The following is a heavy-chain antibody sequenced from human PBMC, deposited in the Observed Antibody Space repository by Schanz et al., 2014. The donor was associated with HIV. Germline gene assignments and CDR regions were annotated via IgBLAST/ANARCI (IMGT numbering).Heavy chain of an antibody. J-gene: IGHJ2*01. Sequence: EVQLLESGGGVVQPGRSLRLSCEASGFTFSSYAMHWVRQAPGRGLEWVSAISGSSITYSADSVKGRFTISRDNSKNTLYLQMNSLRAEDTAVYYCALSRPSGYGGSWYFDLWGRGTLVAVSS. CDR2: ISGSSIT. V-gene: IGHV3-23*01. CDR3: ALSRPSGYGGSWYFDL. D-gene: IGHD2-15*01. CDR1: GFTFSSYA.